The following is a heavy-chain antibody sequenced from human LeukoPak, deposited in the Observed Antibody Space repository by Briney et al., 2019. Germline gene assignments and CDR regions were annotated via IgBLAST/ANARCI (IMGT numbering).Heavy chain of an antibody. CDR1: GGSISSHY. CDR3: ARDGGGTTMRTYYYYMDV. CDR2: IYTSGST. V-gene: IGHV4-4*07. J-gene: IGHJ6*03. D-gene: IGHD1-7*01. Sequence: PSETLSLTCTVSGGSISSHYWSWIRQPAGKGLEWIGRIYTSGSTNYNPSLKSRVTMSVDTSKNQFSLKLSSVTAADTAVYYCARDGGGTTMRTYYYYMDVWGKGTTVTVFS.